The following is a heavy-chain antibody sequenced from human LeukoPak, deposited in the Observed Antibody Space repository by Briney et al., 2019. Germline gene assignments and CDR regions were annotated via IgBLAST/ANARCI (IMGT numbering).Heavy chain of an antibody. CDR2: IRSNTFGGAG. CDR3: NRDQYRYNYGSGSSGLFDY. CDR1: GFTFADYT. Sequence: PGGSLRLSCTASGFTFADYTMSWFRQAPGKGLEWVGFIRSNTFGGAGEYAASVKGRFTISRDDSKSIAYLQMNSLKAEDTAVYYCNRDQYRYNYGSGSSGLFDYWGQGTLVTVSS. V-gene: IGHV3-49*03. J-gene: IGHJ4*02. D-gene: IGHD3-10*01.